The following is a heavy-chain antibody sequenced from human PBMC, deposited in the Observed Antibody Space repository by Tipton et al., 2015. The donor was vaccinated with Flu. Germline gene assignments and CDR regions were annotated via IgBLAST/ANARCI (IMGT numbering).Heavy chain of an antibody. V-gene: IGHV4-38-2*01. D-gene: IGHD4-11*01. CDR2: IYHSGTT. Sequence: TLSLTCSVSGYSIRSAYYWGWVRRPPGKGLEWIGTIYHSGTTYYNPSLKSRLTISVDTSKNQFSLKLSSVTAADTAVYYWARRDYSNYVSEPRNWFDSWGQGTLVAVSS. CDR1: GYSIRSAYY. CDR3: ARRDYSNYVSEPRNWFDS. J-gene: IGHJ5*01.